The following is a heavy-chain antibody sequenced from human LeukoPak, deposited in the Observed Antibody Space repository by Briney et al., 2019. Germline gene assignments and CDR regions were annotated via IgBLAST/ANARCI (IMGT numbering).Heavy chain of an antibody. CDR1: GFSFSTYG. J-gene: IGHJ4*02. CDR2: IWYDGSKE. Sequence: GRSLRLSCAASGFSFSTYGMHWVRQAPGKGLEWVAVIWYDGSKEYCADSVKGRVTISRDTSKNTLYLQMNSLRVEDTAVYYCAREGSGWYGDYWGQGTLVTVSS. V-gene: IGHV3-33*01. D-gene: IGHD6-19*01. CDR3: AREGSGWYGDY.